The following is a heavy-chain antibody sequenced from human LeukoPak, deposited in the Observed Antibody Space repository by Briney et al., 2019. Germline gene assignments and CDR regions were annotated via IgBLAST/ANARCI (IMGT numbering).Heavy chain of an antibody. V-gene: IGHV3-23*01. CDR1: GFTFSSYA. CDR3: AGLRGNNDQNKYYFDY. Sequence: GGSLRLSCAASGFTFSSYAMSWVRQAPGKGLEWVSAISGDGANTFYADSVKGRFTISRDLSKSTLYLQMNSLRDEDTAVYYCAGLRGNNDQNKYYFDYWGQGTLVTASS. D-gene: IGHD4-23*01. CDR2: ISGDGANT. J-gene: IGHJ4*02.